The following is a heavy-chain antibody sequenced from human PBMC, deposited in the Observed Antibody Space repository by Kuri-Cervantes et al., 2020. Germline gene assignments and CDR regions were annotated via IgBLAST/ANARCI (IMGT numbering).Heavy chain of an antibody. V-gene: IGHV3-30-3*01. CDR3: ARGGFLDILTGLRGTDAFDI. Sequence: GGSLRLSCAASGFNLRSYAMDWVRQAPGKGLEWVAALSYDGSNKYDADSVKGRFTISRDNSKNTLYLQMNSLRAEDTAVYYCARGGFLDILTGLRGTDAFDISVQGTMVTVSS. D-gene: IGHD3-9*01. CDR2: LSYDGSNK. CDR1: GFNLRSYA. J-gene: IGHJ3*02.